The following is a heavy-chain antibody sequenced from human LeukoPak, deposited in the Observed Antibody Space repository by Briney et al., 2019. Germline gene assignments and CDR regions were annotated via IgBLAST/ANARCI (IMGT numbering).Heavy chain of an antibody. J-gene: IGHJ5*02. CDR2: ISAYNGNT. CDR3: ARNVRGVIKSWSDP. Sequence: ASVKVSCKASGYTFTSYGISWVRQAPGQGLEWMGWISAYNGNTNYAQKLQGRVTMTTDTSTSTAYMELRSLRSDDTAVYYCARNVRGVIKSWSDPWGQGTLVTVSS. CDR1: GYTFTSYG. D-gene: IGHD3-10*01. V-gene: IGHV1-18*01.